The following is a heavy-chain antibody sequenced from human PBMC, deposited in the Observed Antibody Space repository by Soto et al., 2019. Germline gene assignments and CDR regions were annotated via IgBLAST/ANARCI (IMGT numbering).Heavy chain of an antibody. D-gene: IGHD2-2*01. CDR2: IWSDGSNE. CDR3: ATDYSSTGYGLVY. V-gene: IGHV3-33*01. Sequence: QAQLVESGGGVVQPGRSLRLSCAASGFTFNSHGMHWVRQAPGKGLEWVAVIWSDGSNEYYADSVKGRFTISRDNSKNTLYMQMSSLKVEDTAVYYCATDYSSTGYGLVYWGQGALVTVSS. J-gene: IGHJ4*02. CDR1: GFTFNSHG.